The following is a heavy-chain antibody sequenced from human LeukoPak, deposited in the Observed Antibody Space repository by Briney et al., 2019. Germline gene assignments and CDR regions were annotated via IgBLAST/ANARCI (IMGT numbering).Heavy chain of an antibody. Sequence: PGRSLRLSCAASGFTFSTYGMHWVRQAPGKGLECLAVIWNDGSNKYYADSVKGRFTISRDNSKNTLYLQMNSLRAEDSAVYYCARDGYGYFDYWGQGTLVTVSS. D-gene: IGHD5-18*01. CDR1: GFTFSTYG. V-gene: IGHV3-33*01. CDR3: ARDGYGYFDY. J-gene: IGHJ4*02. CDR2: IWNDGSNK.